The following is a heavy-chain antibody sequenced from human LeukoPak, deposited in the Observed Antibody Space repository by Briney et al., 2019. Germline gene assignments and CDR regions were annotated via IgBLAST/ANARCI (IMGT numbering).Heavy chain of an antibody. J-gene: IGHJ3*02. CDR2: IYTSGST. V-gene: IGHV4-4*07. CDR3: GALWELQGDDAFDI. D-gene: IGHD1-26*01. CDR1: GGSISSYY. Sequence: SETLSLTCTVSGGSISSYYWSWIRQPAGKGLEWIGRIYTSGSTNYNPSLKSRVTMSVDTSKNQFSLKLSSVTAADTAVHCCGALWELQGDDAFDIWGQGTMVTVSS.